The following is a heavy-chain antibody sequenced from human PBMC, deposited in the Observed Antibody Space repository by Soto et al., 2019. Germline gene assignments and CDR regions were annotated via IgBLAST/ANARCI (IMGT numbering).Heavy chain of an antibody. CDR2: INQDGSEK. D-gene: IGHD1-26*01. Sequence: PWWSLRLSCSVSVFTFSNSWMSWVRQTPGKGLEWVANINQDGSEKYYVDSVKGRFTISRDNAKNSLYLQMNSLRVEDTAVYYCARELIVGPAEYFQHWGQGTLVTVSS. J-gene: IGHJ1*01. V-gene: IGHV3-7*01. CDR1: VFTFSNSW. CDR3: ARELIVGPAEYFQH.